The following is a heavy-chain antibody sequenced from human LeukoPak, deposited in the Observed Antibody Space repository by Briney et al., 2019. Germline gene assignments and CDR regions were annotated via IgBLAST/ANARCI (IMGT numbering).Heavy chain of an antibody. V-gene: IGHV3-21*01. CDR3: ARGGRFYGDNVLDY. CDR1: GFTFNNFG. J-gene: IGHJ4*02. D-gene: IGHD4-17*01. CDR2: ISSSSSYI. Sequence: GGSLRLSCAASGFTFNNFGMHWVRQAPGKGLEWVSSISSSSSYIYYADSVKGRFTISRDNAKNSLYLQMNSLRAEDTAVYYCARGGRFYGDNVLDYWGQGTRVTVSS.